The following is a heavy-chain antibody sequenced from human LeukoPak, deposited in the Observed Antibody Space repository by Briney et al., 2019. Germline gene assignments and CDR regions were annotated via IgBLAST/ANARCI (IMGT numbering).Heavy chain of an antibody. CDR2: ISYDGSNK. CDR3: AKGRYTSGGFDY. CDR1: GFTFSRYG. D-gene: IGHD6-19*01. J-gene: IGHJ4*02. Sequence: PGRSLRLSCAASGFTFSRYGIHWVRQAPGKGLEWMAVISYDGSNKYYADSVKGRFTISRDNSKNTLYLRMNSLRAEDTAVYYCAKGRYTSGGFDYWGQGTLVTVSS. V-gene: IGHV3-30*18.